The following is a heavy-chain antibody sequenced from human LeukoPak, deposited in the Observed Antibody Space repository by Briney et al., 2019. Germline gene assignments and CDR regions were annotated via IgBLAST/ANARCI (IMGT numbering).Heavy chain of an antibody. CDR3: ARSRAFNSGAFDP. V-gene: IGHV4-61*01. CDR2: IYNGVNT. CDR1: GASVSSASY. Sequence: KPSETLSLTCTVSGASVSSASYWSWIRQPPGKGVEWIAHIYNGVNTNYNPSLKSRVTISVDTSKNQFSLRLNSETAADTAVYYCARSRAFNSGAFDPWGQGSLVTVSS. J-gene: IGHJ5*02. D-gene: IGHD1-26*01.